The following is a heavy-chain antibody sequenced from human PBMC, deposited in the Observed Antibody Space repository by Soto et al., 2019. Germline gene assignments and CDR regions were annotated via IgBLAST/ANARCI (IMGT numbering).Heavy chain of an antibody. CDR3: ANRGHSLGYFDY. CDR2: MSGSPDDHNI. D-gene: IGHD1-26*01. V-gene: IGHV3-23*01. CDR1: GFVFDNYV. J-gene: IGHJ4*02. Sequence: PGGYLRLSCVASGFVFDNYVINWVRQAPGKGLEWVAGMSGSPDDHNIYYIDSVEGRFTISRDNSKNTLYLQMNSLRAEETAVYYCANRGHSLGYFDYWGQGTLVTVSS.